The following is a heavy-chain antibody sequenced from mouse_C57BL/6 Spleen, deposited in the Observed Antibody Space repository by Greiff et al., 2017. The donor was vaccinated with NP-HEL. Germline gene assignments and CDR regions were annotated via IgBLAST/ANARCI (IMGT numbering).Heavy chain of an antibody. CDR1: GFTIKNTY. J-gene: IGHJ4*01. Sequence: VQLQQSVAELVRPGASVKLSCTASGFTIKNTYMHWVKQRPEQGLEWIGNIDPANGNTKYAPKFQGKATLTADTSSNTAYLQLSSLTSEDTAIYYWARILPYYAMDYWGQGTSVTVSS. CDR2: IDPANGNT. V-gene: IGHV14-3*01. CDR3: ARILPYYAMDY.